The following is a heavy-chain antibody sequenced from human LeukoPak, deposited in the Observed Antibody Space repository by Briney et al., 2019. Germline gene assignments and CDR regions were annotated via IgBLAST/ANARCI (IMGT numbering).Heavy chain of an antibody. CDR3: ARHLGGYFYYYMDV. J-gene: IGHJ6*03. D-gene: IGHD3-16*01. CDR1: GGTFSSYT. CDR2: IIPSFGTT. V-gene: IGHV1-69*05. Sequence: ASVKVSCKASGGTFSSYTISWVRQAPGQGLEWMGGIIPSFGTTNYAQKFQGRITITTDESTNTAYMELSSLRSEDTAVYYCARHLGGYFYYYMDVWGKGTTVTVSS.